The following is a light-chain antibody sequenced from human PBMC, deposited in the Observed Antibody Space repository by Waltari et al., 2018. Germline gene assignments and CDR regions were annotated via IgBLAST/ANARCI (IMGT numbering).Light chain of an antibody. CDR2: AAS. J-gene: IGKJ1*01. CDR3: QKYNSAPWT. CDR1: QRISNF. Sequence: DIQLTQSPSSLSASVGDRVTITCRASQRISNFLAWFQQKPGKVPEILIYAASSLQSGVPSRFSGSQSGTDFTLIIDNVQPEDVATYYCQKYNSAPWTFGQGTRVEIK. V-gene: IGKV1-27*01.